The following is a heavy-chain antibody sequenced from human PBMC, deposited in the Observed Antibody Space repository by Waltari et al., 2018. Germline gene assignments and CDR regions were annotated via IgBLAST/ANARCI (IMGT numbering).Heavy chain of an antibody. CDR1: GGSISSYY. CDR3: ARGGYSYGYYYYYYMDV. D-gene: IGHD5-18*01. Sequence: QVQLQESGPGLVKPSETLSLTCTVSGGSISSYYWSWIRQPAGKGLEWIGRIYTSGSTNYNPSLKSLVTMSVDTSKNQFSLKLSSMTAADTAVYYCARGGYSYGYYYYYYMDVWGKGTTVTISS. V-gene: IGHV4-4*07. CDR2: IYTSGST. J-gene: IGHJ6*03.